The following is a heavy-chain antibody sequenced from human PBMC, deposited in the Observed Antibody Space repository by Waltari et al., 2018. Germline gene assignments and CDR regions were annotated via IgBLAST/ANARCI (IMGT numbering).Heavy chain of an antibody. CDR1: GFTFSNYW. D-gene: IGHD1-1*01. V-gene: IGHV3-7*01. CDR3: ARVAWIPTITEYFQN. J-gene: IGHJ1*01. Sequence: EVQLVESGGGLVQPGGSLRLSCAASGFTFSNYWMSWVRQAPGKGLEWWANINKGGRAKFYVDSVEGRFTIARDNAENSLYLQMNSLRADDTAVYYCARVAWIPTITEYFQNWGQGTLVTVSS. CDR2: INKGGRAK.